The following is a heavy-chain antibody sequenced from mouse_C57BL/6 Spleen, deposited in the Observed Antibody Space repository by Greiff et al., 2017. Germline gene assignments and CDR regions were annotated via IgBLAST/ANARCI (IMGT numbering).Heavy chain of an antibody. V-gene: IGHV1-19*01. CDR3: ARREVYWGFAY. CDR2: INPYNGGT. CDR1: GYTFTDYY. Sequence: EVQLQQSGPVLVKPGASVKMSCKASGYTFTDYYMNWVKQSHGKSLEWIGVINPYNGGTSSNQKFKGKATLTVDKSSSTAYMELNSLTSEDSAVYYCARREVYWGFAYWGQGTLVTVSA. J-gene: IGHJ3*01. D-gene: IGHD2-1*01.